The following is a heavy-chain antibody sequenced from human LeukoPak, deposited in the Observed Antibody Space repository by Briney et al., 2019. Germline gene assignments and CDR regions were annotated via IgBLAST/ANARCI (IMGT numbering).Heavy chain of an antibody. CDR1: GFTLSSFA. V-gene: IGHV3-21*01. D-gene: IGHD3-16*02. J-gene: IGHJ4*02. CDR2: SGTRSGTK. Sequence: WGSLRLSCAASGFTLSSFAMHWVRQAPAKGREGVSSSGTRSGTKYYADSVMGRFTISRDSAMNSVSLQINSLRAEDAAVYYCLLQMTYGELSDPDFRGQGTLVTVSS. CDR3: LLQMTYGELSDPDF.